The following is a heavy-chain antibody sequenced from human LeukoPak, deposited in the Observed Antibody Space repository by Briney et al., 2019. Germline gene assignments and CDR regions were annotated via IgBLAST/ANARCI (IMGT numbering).Heavy chain of an antibody. V-gene: IGHV1-18*01. CDR3: GRDSPFASPDY. J-gene: IGHJ4*02. Sequence: GASVKVSCKASGYTFTSYGISWVRQAAGQGLEWMGSISAYNVNTNYAQKLHGTVTMTTDTSTSTAYMELRSLRSDDTAVYYCGRDSPFASPDYWGQGTLVTVSS. CDR1: GYTFTSYG. CDR2: ISAYNVNT. D-gene: IGHD2-21*01.